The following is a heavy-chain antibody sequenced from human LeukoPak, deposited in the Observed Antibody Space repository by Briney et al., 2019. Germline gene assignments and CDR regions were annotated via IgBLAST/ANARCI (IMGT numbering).Heavy chain of an antibody. D-gene: IGHD1-26*01. Sequence: SETLSLTCTVSGGSISSSSYYWGWIRQPPGKGLEWIGSIYYSGSTYYNPSLKSRVTISVDTPKNQFSLKLSSVTAADTAVYYCARDLGATTYYYYYYMDVWGKGTTVTVSS. CDR1: GGSISSSSYY. V-gene: IGHV4-39*07. CDR2: IYYSGST. J-gene: IGHJ6*03. CDR3: ARDLGATTYYYYYYMDV.